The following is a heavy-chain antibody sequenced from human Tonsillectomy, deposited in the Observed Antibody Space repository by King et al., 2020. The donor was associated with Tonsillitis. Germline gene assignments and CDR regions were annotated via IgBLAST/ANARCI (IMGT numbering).Heavy chain of an antibody. CDR2: IYPGDSDT. J-gene: IGHJ3*02. D-gene: IGHD3-22*01. CDR3: ARHPSSGYYYDSFDI. V-gene: IGHV5-51*01. CDR1: GYSFTTYW. Sequence: QLVQSGAEVKKPGESLKISCKGSGYSFTTYWIGWVRQMPGKGLEWMGIIYPGDSDTRYSPSFQGQVTISADKSISTAYLQWSSLRASDTALYYCARHPSSGYYYDSFDIWGQEKMITVSS.